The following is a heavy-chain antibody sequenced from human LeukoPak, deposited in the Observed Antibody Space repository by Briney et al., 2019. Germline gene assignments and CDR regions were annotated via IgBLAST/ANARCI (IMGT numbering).Heavy chain of an antibody. Sequence: GGSLRLSCAASGFTFNRYNMTWVRQAPGKGLEWLSYISGNGGVIQYADSVKGRFTISRDNAKNLLYLQMDSLRVEDTAIYYCARDPRTVRIWGQGTLVTVSS. V-gene: IGHV3-48*04. CDR1: GFTFNRYN. CDR2: ISGNGGVI. D-gene: IGHD1-1*01. CDR3: ARDPRTVRI. J-gene: IGHJ4*02.